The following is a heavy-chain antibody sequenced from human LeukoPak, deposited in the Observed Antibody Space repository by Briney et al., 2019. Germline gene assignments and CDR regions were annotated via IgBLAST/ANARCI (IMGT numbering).Heavy chain of an antibody. J-gene: IGHJ6*02. CDR1: GGSISSYY. CDR2: IYTSGST. V-gene: IGHV4-4*07. Sequence: ETLSLTCTVSGGSISSYYWSWIRQPAGKGLEWIGRIYTSGSTNYNPSLKSRVTMSVDTFKNQFSLKLSSVTAADTAVYYCARDLHGDLYYYYGMDIWGQGTTVTVSS. CDR3: ARDLHGDLYYYYGMDI. D-gene: IGHD4-17*01.